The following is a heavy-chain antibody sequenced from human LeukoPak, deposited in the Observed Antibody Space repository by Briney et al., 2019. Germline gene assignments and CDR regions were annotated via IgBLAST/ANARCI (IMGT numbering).Heavy chain of an antibody. CDR3: ARHRDFWSGYLIDY. D-gene: IGHD3-3*01. CDR1: GGSFSGYY. V-gene: IGHV4-34*01. Sequence: PSETLSLTCAVYGGSFSGYYWNWIRQPPGKGLEWIGEINHSGSTNYNPSLKSRVTISVDTSKNQFSLKLSSVTAADTAVYYCARHRDFWSGYLIDYWGQGNLVTVSS. CDR2: INHSGST. J-gene: IGHJ4*02.